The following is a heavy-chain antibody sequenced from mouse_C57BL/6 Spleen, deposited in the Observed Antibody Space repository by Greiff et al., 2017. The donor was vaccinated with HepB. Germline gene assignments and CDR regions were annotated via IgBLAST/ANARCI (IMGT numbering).Heavy chain of an antibody. CDR1: GYTFTNYW. J-gene: IGHJ2*01. V-gene: IGHV1-63*01. CDR3: ARGSYYYGSSYRFDY. CDR2: IYPGGGYT. Sequence: QVQLQQSGAELVRPGTSVKMSCKASGYTFTNYWIGWAKQRPGHGLEWIGDIYPGGGYTNYNEKFKGKATLTADKSSSTAYMQFSSLTSEDSAIYYCARGSYYYGSSYRFDYWGQGTTLTVSS. D-gene: IGHD1-1*01.